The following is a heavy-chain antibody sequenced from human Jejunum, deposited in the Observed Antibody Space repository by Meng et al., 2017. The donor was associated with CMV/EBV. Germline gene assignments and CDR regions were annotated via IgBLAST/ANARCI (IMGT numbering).Heavy chain of an antibody. CDR3: ARGNGSGSYLIEY. D-gene: IGHD3-10*01. V-gene: IGHV3-30-3*01. Sequence: AAYRFTFNSYAMHWVRQAPGKGLEWVALMSYDGGNIQYADSVKGRFTISRENSKNMVYLQVNSLRAEDAAVYYCARGNGSGSYLIEYWGQGTLVTVSS. CDR2: MSYDGGNI. CDR1: RFTFNSYA. J-gene: IGHJ4*02.